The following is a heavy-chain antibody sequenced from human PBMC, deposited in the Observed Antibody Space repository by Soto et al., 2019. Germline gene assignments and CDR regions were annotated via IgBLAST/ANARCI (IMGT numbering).Heavy chain of an antibody. CDR2: IVVGSGNT. CDR1: GFTFSSSA. D-gene: IGHD3-9*01. CDR3: AAFSATYYDVLEPFDY. J-gene: IGHJ4*02. V-gene: IGHV1-58*02. Sequence: SVKVSCKASGFTFSSSAMQWVRQARGQRLEWIGWIVVGSGNTNYAQKFQERVTITRDMFTNTAYMELSSLTSGDTAVYYCAAFSATYYDVLEPFDYWGQGTLVTVSS.